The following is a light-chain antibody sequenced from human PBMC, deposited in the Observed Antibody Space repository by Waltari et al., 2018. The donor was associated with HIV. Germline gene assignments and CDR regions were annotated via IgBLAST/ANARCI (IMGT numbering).Light chain of an antibody. CDR2: MSS. CDR3: MQALHTPIT. V-gene: IGKV2-28*01. Sequence: DVLLTQSPVSLAATPGESAAISCKSNQTLLHKNGKNYLDWYVKKSGQTPQLLMYMSSNLAAGVPVRLSGSGSGTDFTLKISRVEAEDVGLYYCMQALHTPITFGQGTRLEI. J-gene: IGKJ5*01. CDR1: QTLLHKNGKNY.